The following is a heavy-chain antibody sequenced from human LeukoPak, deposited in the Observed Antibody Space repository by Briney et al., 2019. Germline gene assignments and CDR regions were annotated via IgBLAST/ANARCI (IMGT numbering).Heavy chain of an antibody. J-gene: IGHJ4*02. V-gene: IGHV3-23*01. Sequence: GGSLRLSCVASGFIFSSYAMTWVRQAPGKGLEWVSVIGSGDTYYADSVKGRFTVSRDNSKNTLYLQTNSLSADDTAVYDCAKKPLGDQPLDYWGQGTLVTVSS. D-gene: IGHD3-16*01. CDR1: GFIFSSYA. CDR2: IGSGDT. CDR3: AKKPLGDQPLDY.